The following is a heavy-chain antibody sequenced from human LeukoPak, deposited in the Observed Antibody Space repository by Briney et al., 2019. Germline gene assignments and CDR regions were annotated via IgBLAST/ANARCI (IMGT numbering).Heavy chain of an antibody. D-gene: IGHD2-8*01. CDR3: ARARYHTEMTYFRTVYYFDY. V-gene: IGHV4-34*01. J-gene: IGHJ4*02. CDR2: INHSGST. CDR1: GGSFSGYY. Sequence: SETLSLTCAVYGGSFSGYYWSWIRQPPGKGLEWIGEINHSGSTNYNPSLKSRVTISVDTSKNQFSLKLSSVTAADTAVYYCARARYHTEMTYFRTVYYFDYWGQGTLVTVSS.